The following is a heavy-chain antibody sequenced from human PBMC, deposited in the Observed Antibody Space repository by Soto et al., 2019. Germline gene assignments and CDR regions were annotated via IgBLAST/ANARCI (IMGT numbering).Heavy chain of an antibody. Sequence: QVQLQESGPGLVKPSQTLSLTCTVSGGSISSGGYYWSWIRQHPGKGLEWIGYIYYSGSTYYNPSLKSRVTIAVDTSKNQFSLRLSSVTAADTAVYYSARERRIAAAVWNWFDPWGQGTLVTVSS. CDR1: GGSISSGGYY. D-gene: IGHD6-13*01. J-gene: IGHJ5*02. CDR3: ARERRIAAAVWNWFDP. CDR2: IYYSGST. V-gene: IGHV4-31*03.